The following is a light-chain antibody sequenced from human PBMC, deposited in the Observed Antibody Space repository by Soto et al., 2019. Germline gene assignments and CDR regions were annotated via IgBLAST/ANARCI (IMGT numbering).Light chain of an antibody. Sequence: EIGLTQSPAYLSLTPGERVTLSCRASQSITSYLAWYQKKPGQTPRLLIYDAVNRATGVPDRFSGGGSGTDFTLTISSLEAEDSAVYYCQQRSNWPPEFTFGQGTKVDIK. V-gene: IGKV3-11*01. CDR1: QSITSY. CDR2: DAV. CDR3: QQRSNWPPEFT. J-gene: IGKJ2*01.